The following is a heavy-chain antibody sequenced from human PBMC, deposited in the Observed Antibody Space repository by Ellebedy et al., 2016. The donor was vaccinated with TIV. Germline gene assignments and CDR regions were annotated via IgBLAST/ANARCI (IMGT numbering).Heavy chain of an antibody. CDR2: ISAYNGNT. J-gene: IGHJ4*02. D-gene: IGHD3-10*01. CDR1: DNSFTRFG. Sequence: AASVKVSCKAYDNSFTRFGFTWVRQPPGQGLEWMGWISAYNGNTKYAQMFQDRVTMTTDTSTSSGYMELRSLRSDDTAVYFCATGRSMIRGFDYWGQGTLVTVSS. CDR3: ATGRSMIRGFDY. V-gene: IGHV1-18*04.